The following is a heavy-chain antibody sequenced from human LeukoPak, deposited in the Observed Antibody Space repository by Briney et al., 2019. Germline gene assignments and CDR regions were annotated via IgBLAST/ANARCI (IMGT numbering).Heavy chain of an antibody. V-gene: IGHV4-59*01. J-gene: IGHJ4*02. CDR1: GGSISSYY. Sequence: PSETLSLTCSVSGGSISSYYWSWIRRPPGKGLEWIGYIYYSGSTNYNPSLKSRVTISVDTSKNQFSLKLSSVTAADTAVYYCARDPSSSGSYYDYWGQGTLVTVSS. CDR3: ARDPSSSGSYYDY. D-gene: IGHD3-10*01. CDR2: IYYSGST.